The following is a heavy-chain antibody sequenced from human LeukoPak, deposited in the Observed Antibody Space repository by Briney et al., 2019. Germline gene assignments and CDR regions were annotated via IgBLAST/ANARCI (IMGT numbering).Heavy chain of an antibody. CDR1: GFTVSSNS. V-gene: IGHV3-53*01. D-gene: IGHD3-3*01. J-gene: IGHJ6*03. Sequence: GGSLRLSCTVSGFTVSSNSMSWVRQAPGKGLEWVSFIYSDNTHYSDSVKGRFTISRDNSKNTLYLQMNSLRAEDTAVYYCARRGKYYDFWSGPYYYYYYYMDVWGKGTTVTVSS. CDR2: IYSDNT. CDR3: ARRGKYYDFWSGPYYYYYYYMDV.